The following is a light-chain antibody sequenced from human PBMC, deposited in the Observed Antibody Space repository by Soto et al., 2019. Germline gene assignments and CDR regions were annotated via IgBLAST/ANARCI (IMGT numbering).Light chain of an antibody. CDR3: QVWDTTSDQGA. Sequence: SYELTQPPSVSVAPGQTATVTCGGNNVGSKSVHWYQQKPGQAPVLVVYDDSDRPSGIPERFSGSNSGNTATLTISRVEAGDEADYYCQVWDTTSDQGAFGPGTKLTVL. J-gene: IGLJ1*01. CDR1: NVGSKS. CDR2: DDS. V-gene: IGLV3-21*02.